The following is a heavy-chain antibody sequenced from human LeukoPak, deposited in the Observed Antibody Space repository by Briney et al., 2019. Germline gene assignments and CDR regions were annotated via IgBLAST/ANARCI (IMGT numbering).Heavy chain of an antibody. V-gene: IGHV1-69*13. J-gene: IGHJ4*02. D-gene: IGHD2-15*01. CDR3: ARRYCSGGSCYSLD. Sequence: VASVKVSCKASGGTFSSYAISWVRQAPGQGLEWMGGIIPIFGTANYAQKFQGRVTITADESTSTAYMELSSLRSEDTAVYYCARRYCSGGSCYSLDWGQGTLVTVSS. CDR2: IIPIFGTA. CDR1: GGTFSSYA.